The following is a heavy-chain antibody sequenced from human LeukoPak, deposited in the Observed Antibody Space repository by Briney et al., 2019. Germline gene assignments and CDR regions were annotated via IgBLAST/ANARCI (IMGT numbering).Heavy chain of an antibody. Sequence: GGSLRLSCAASGFTFSNAWMSWVRQAPGKGLEWAGRIKSKTDGGTTDYAAPVKGRFTISRDDSKNTLYLQMNSLKTEDTAVYYCTTVVLRYFDWLRTFDYWGQGTPVTVSS. V-gene: IGHV3-15*01. CDR2: IKSKTDGGTT. CDR3: TTVVLRYFDWLRTFDY. CDR1: GFTFSNAW. D-gene: IGHD3-9*01. J-gene: IGHJ4*02.